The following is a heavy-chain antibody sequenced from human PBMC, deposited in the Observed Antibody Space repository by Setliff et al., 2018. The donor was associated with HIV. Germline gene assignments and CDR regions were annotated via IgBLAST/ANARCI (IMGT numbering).Heavy chain of an antibody. D-gene: IGHD6-25*01. Sequence: GGSLRLSCAFSGFTFSNSAMSWVRQAPGKGLEWVSSVATNGGSTYYAASVQGRFTISSDNSKSVVYLQMNSLRAEDTAVYYCVQGGLSSGWGSFWGQGTLVTVSS. CDR1: GFTFSNSA. V-gene: IGHV3-23*01. CDR3: VQGGLSSGWGSF. J-gene: IGHJ4*02. CDR2: VATNGGST.